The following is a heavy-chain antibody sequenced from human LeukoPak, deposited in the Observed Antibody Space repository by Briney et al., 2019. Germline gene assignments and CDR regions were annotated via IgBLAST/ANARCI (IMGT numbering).Heavy chain of an antibody. CDR1: GGSISSYY. CDR2: IYTSGST. Sequence: SETLSLTCTVSGGSISSYYWSWIRQPAGKGLEWIGRIYTSGSTNYNPSLKSRVTMSVDTSKNQFSLKLSSVTAADTAVYYCARGVWPYSSSWYRGWFDPWGQGTLVTVSS. J-gene: IGHJ5*02. V-gene: IGHV4-4*07. D-gene: IGHD6-13*01. CDR3: ARGVWPYSSSWYRGWFDP.